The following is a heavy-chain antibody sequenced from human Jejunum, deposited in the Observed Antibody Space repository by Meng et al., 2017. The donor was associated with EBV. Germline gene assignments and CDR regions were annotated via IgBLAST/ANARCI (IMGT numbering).Heavy chain of an antibody. CDR2: ITPGGGAT. CDR3: ARVNDKTNFDF. V-gene: IGHV1-2*06. CDR1: GNNFIDYN. Sequence: QVKWVQAGAEGKKTGASVKDTGKRPGNNFIDYNMHWVLQAPGQWLEWMGRITPGGGATNYAQNCRGDFLMTRDMSTTTAYLGLFSLKSDDTAVYFCARVNDKTNFDFWGQGTLVTVSS. J-gene: IGHJ4*02.